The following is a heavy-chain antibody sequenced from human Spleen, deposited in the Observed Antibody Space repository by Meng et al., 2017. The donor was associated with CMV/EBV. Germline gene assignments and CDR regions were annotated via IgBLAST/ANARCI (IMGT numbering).Heavy chain of an antibody. J-gene: IGHJ4*02. Sequence: GESLKISCAASGFPVSTNYMSWVRQAPGKGLEWVSGIYSGGVTYYAGSVKGQFIISRDNSKNTLYLQMNSLRPEDTAAYYCARGLDMFIWDYWGQGTLVTVSS. CDR3: ARGLDMFIWDY. CDR1: GFPVSTNY. V-gene: IGHV3-66*02. D-gene: IGHD3-10*02. CDR2: IYSGGVT.